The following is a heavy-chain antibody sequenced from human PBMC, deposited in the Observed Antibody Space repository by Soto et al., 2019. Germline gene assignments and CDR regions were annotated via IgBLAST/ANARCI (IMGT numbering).Heavy chain of an antibody. J-gene: IGHJ6*02. D-gene: IGHD6-13*01. V-gene: IGHV4-34*01. CDR3: ARGPRTGSSSWYFVYYGMDV. CDR2: INHSGST. CDR1: GGSFSGYY. Sequence: PSETLSLTCAVYGGSFSGYYWSWIRQPPGKGLEWIGEINHSGSTNYNPSHKSRITKTIDTSKNQFSLKLSFVTAADTAVYYCARGPRTGSSSWYFVYYGMDVWGQGTTVT.